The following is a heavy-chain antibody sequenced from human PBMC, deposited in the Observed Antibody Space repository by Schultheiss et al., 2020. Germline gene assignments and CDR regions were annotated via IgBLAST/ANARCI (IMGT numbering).Heavy chain of an antibody. CDR3: ASSYYYDSSGYRRDAFDI. J-gene: IGHJ3*02. V-gene: IGHV6-1*01. D-gene: IGHD3-22*01. CDR2: TYYRSKWYN. Sequence: SQTLSLTCAISGDSVSSNSAAWNWIRQSPSRGLEWLGRTYYRSKWYNDYAVSVKSRITINPDTSKNQFSLQLNSVTPEDTAVYYCASSYYYDSSGYRRDAFDIWGQGTMVTVSS. CDR1: GDSVSSNSAA.